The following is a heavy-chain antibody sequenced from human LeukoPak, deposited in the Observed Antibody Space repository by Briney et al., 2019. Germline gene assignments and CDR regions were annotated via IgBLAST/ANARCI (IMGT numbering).Heavy chain of an antibody. CDR2: ISAYNGNT. Sequence: ASVKVSCKASGYTFTSYGISWVRQAPGQGLEWMGWISAYNGNTNYAQKLQGRVTMTTDTSTSTAYMELRSLRSDDTAVYYCAGDGRYGDYDAVFDYWGQGTLVTVSS. D-gene: IGHD4-17*01. J-gene: IGHJ4*02. V-gene: IGHV1-18*01. CDR1: GYTFTSYG. CDR3: AGDGRYGDYDAVFDY.